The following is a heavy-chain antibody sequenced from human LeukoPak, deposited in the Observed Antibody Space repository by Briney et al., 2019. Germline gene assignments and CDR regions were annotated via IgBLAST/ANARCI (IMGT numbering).Heavy chain of an antibody. CDR3: ARERRGTHDY. Sequence: SQTLSLTCTVPGGSISSGSYYWRWLRQPAGRGLEWLGRIYTSGSTNYNPSLKSRVTISVNTSKNQFSLKLSSVTAADTAVYYCARERRGTHDYWGQGTLVTVSS. D-gene: IGHD1-1*01. CDR1: GGSISSGSYY. CDR2: IYTSGST. J-gene: IGHJ4*02. V-gene: IGHV4-61*02.